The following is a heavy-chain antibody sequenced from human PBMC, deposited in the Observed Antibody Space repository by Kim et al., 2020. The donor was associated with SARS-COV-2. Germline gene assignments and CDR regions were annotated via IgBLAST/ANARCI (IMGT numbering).Heavy chain of an antibody. D-gene: IGHD3-16*02. J-gene: IGHJ6*02. Sequence: GGSLRLSCAASGFTVSSNYMSWVRQAPGKGLEWVSVIYSGGSTYYADSVKGRFTISRDNSKNTLYLQMNSLRAEDTAVYYCARDLSVYDYVWGSYRPAWGMDVWGQGTTVTVSS. V-gene: IGHV3-66*01. CDR1: GFTVSSNY. CDR3: ARDLSVYDYVWGSYRPAWGMDV. CDR2: IYSGGST.